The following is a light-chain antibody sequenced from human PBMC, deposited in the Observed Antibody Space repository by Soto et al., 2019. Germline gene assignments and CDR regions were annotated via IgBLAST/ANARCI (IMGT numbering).Light chain of an antibody. J-gene: IGKJ1*01. CDR3: QQYGSSPTWT. Sequence: EVVLTQSPGTLSLSPGERATLSCRASQSFSSNYLAWYQQKPGQAPRLLIYGASTRASGIPDRFSGSGSGTDFTLTISRLEPEDSAVYYCQQYGSSPTWTFGQGTKVDI. CDR1: QSFSSNY. CDR2: GAS. V-gene: IGKV3-20*01.